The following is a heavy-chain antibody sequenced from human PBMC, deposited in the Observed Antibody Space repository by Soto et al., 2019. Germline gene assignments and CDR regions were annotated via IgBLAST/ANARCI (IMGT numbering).Heavy chain of an antibody. V-gene: IGHV4-59*08. CDR3: ASSTYYYDSSLPFDLDY. CDR2: IYYSGST. D-gene: IGHD3-22*01. CDR1: GGSISSYY. J-gene: IGHJ4*02. Sequence: SETLSLTCTVSGGSISSYYWSWIRQPPGKGLEWIGYIYYSGSTNYNPSLKSRVTISVDTSKNQFSLKLSSVTAADTAVYYCASSTYYYDSSLPFDLDYWGQGTLVTVSS.